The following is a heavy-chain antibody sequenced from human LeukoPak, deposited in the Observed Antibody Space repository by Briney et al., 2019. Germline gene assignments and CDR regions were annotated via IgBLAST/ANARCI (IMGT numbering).Heavy chain of an antibody. V-gene: IGHV3-30*03. CDR2: ISYNGNNK. D-gene: IGHD5-12*01. CDR1: GYAFTHYG. Sequence: GGSLRLSCVISGYAFTHYGFHWVRQAPGKALEWVAYISYNGNNKYEDSVKGRFTISRDNSKNTLHLQMNGLRAEDTAVYYCARDPLDISRWANAFDIWGQGTTVIVSS. CDR3: ARDPLDISRWANAFDI. J-gene: IGHJ3*02.